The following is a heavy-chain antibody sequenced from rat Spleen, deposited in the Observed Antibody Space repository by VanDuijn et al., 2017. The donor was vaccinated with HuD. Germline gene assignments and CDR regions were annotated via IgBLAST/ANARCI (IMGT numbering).Heavy chain of an antibody. CDR3: ARLELGAGFDY. J-gene: IGHJ2*01. Sequence: EVQLQESGPGLVKPSQSLSLTCSVTGYSITSGYGWNWIRKFPGNKLEWMGYINSAGSTNYNPPLKSQIPITRDTSKNQFFLQLTSVTTEDTATYYCARLELGAGFDYWGQGVMVTVSS. CDR2: INSAGST. V-gene: IGHV3-3*01. CDR1: GYSITSGYG. D-gene: IGHD5-1*01.